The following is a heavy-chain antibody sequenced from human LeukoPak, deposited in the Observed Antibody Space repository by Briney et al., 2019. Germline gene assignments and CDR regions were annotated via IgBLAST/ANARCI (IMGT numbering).Heavy chain of an antibody. CDR1: GGSISSYY. J-gene: IGHJ6*03. CDR2: IYYSGST. Sequence: SETLSLTCTVSGGSISSYYWSWIRQPPGKGLEWIGYIYYSGSTNYNPSLKSRVTISVDTSRNQFSLKLSSVTAADTAVYYCARVISSSWSYYYYYMDVWGKGTTVAVSS. D-gene: IGHD6-13*01. CDR3: ARVISSSWSYYYYYMDV. V-gene: IGHV4-59*01.